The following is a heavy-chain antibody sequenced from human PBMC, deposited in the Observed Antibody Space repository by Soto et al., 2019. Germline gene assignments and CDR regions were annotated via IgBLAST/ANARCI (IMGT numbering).Heavy chain of an antibody. Sequence: GGSLRLSCAASGFTFSNAWMNWVRQAPGKGLEWVGRIKSKTDGGTTDYAAPVKGRFTISRDDSKNTLYLQMNSLKTEDTAVYYCTTDLPYYDSSGYCYFLGGIVDYWGQGTLVTVSS. D-gene: IGHD3-22*01. J-gene: IGHJ4*02. CDR3: TTDLPYYDSSGYCYFLGGIVDY. V-gene: IGHV3-15*07. CDR1: GFTFSNAW. CDR2: IKSKTDGGTT.